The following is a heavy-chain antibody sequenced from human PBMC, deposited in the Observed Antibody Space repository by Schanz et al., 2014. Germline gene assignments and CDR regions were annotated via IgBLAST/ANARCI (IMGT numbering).Heavy chain of an antibody. J-gene: IGHJ4*02. D-gene: IGHD2-15*01. V-gene: IGHV3-30*03. CDR1: GFTFSNYG. CDR3: ARDRGYCSGGSCLTFDY. CDR2: ISYDGSNK. Sequence: QVQLLQFGGGVVQPGRSLRLSCAASGFTFSNYGMHLVRQAPGKGLEWVAVISYDGSNKYYADSVKGRFTISRDNSKNTLYLQMNTLRAEDTAVYYCARDRGYCSGGSCLTFDYWGQGTLVTVSS.